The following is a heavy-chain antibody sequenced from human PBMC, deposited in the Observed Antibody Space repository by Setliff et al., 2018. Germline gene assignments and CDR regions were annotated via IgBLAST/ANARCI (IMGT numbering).Heavy chain of an antibody. D-gene: IGHD2-15*01. CDR2: IYTRGST. Sequence: SETLSLTCTVSGGSISEPNYYWSWIRQPVGKGLEWIGYIYTRGSTNYNPSIRTRVSISVDTSKNHFSLRLSSVTAADTAVYYYLRIRLVPHGHSWGQGTLVTVSS. CDR3: LRIRLVPHGHS. CDR1: GGSISEPNYY. J-gene: IGHJ1*01. V-gene: IGHV4-61*09.